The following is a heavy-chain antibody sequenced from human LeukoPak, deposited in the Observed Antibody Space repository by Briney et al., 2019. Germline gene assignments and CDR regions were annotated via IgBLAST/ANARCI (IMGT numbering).Heavy chain of an antibody. J-gene: IGHJ4*02. D-gene: IGHD1-1*01. V-gene: IGHV3-23*01. CDR3: AKGQELDDGVFDS. CDR1: GFTFSSLA. Sequence: GGSLRLSCTASGFTFSSLAMTWVRQAPGEGLEWVSTIRSNGDTTYNADSVKGRFTISRDNSKNTLYLELNSLRVEDTATFYCAKGQELDDGVFDSWGQGTMVTVSS. CDR2: IRSNGDTT.